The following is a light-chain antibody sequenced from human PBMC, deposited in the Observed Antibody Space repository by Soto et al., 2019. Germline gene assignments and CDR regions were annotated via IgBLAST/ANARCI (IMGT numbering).Light chain of an antibody. Sequence: ALTQPASVSASPGQSIAISCTGTSSDVGAYDYVSWYQQHPDKAPKLMIYEVSNRPSGVSDRFSGSKSVNTATLTISGLQAEDEADYYCATYTTTRTRVFGTATKVTDL. CDR2: EVS. V-gene: IGLV2-14*03. J-gene: IGLJ1*01. CDR3: ATYTTTRTRV. CDR1: SSDVGAYDY.